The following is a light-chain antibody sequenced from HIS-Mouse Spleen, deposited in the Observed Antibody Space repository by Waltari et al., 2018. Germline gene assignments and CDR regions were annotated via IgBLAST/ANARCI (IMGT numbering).Light chain of an antibody. J-gene: IGKJ3*01. CDR2: GAS. V-gene: IGKV3-20*01. CDR3: QQYGSSFT. Sequence: EIVLTQSPATLSLSPGERATLSCRASQSVSSSYLAWYQQKPGQAPRLLIYGASSRATGISDRFSGSGSGTDFTLTISRLEPEDFAVYYCQQYGSSFTFGPGTKVDIK. CDR1: QSVSSSY.